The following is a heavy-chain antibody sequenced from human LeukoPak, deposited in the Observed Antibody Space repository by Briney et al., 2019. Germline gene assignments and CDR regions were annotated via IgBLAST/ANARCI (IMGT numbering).Heavy chain of an antibody. CDR1: GFTFSSFG. CDR3: ASGKRYSSSWYTSKSGGMDV. V-gene: IGHV3-30*02. D-gene: IGHD6-13*01. J-gene: IGHJ6*02. CDR2: IRYDGSNK. Sequence: PGGSLRLSCAASGFTFSSFGMHWVRQAPGKELEWVAFIRYDGSNKYYADSVKGRFTISRDNSKNTLYLQMNSLRAEDTAVYYCASGKRYSSSWYTSKSGGMDVWGQGTTVTVSS.